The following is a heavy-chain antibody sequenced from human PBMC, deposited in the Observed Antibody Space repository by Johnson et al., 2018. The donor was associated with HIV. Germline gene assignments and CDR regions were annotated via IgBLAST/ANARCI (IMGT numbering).Heavy chain of an antibody. D-gene: IGHD5-24*01. CDR2: IYSGGST. V-gene: IGHV3-66*01. CDR1: GFTVSSNY. Sequence: VQLVESGGGLVQPGGSLRLSCAASGFTVSSNYMSWVRQAPGKGLEWVSVIYSGGSTYYADSVKDRFTIYRDNSKNTLYLQMNSLRAEDTAVYYCARGRDGYNADAFDIWGQGTMVTVS. CDR3: ARGRDGYNADAFDI. J-gene: IGHJ3*02.